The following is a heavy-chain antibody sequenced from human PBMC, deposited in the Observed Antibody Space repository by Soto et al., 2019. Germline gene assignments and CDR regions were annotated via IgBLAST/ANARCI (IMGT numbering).Heavy chain of an antibody. CDR2: IYYRGST. Sequence: QVQLQESGPGLVEPSQTLSLTCTVSGGSISRGGYYWSWIRQHPGKGLEWIGYIYYRGSTSYNPSLKSRVTITVATSKNQFSLKLSSVSAADTAVYYCARVCGGDCHRGMDVWGQGTTVTVSS. CDR1: GGSISRGGYY. D-gene: IGHD2-21*02. J-gene: IGHJ6*02. V-gene: IGHV4-31*03. CDR3: ARVCGGDCHRGMDV.